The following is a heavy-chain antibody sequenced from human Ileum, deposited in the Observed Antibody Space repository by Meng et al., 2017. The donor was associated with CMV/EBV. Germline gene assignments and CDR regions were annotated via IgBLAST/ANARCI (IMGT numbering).Heavy chain of an antibody. V-gene: IGHV1-8*03. J-gene: IGHJ4*02. CDR2: MNPNSGYT. Sequence: SCKASGYTFTGSDINWVRQAAGQGLEWMAWMNPNSGYTGYAQKFQGRVTITRNISISAAYMDLSGLKSDDTAVYYCAISAVGGGLGFWRQGTLVTVSS. CDR3: AISAVGGGLGF. D-gene: IGHD3-16*01. CDR1: GYTFTGSD.